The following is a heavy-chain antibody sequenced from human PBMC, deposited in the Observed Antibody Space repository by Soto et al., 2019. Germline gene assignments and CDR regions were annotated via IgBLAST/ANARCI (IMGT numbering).Heavy chain of an antibody. Sequence: SETLSLTCTVSGGSISSYYWSWIRQPPGKGLEWIGYIYYSGSTNYNPSLKSRVTISVDTSKNQFSLKLSSVTAADTAVYYCARHLHYRAVAGQNWFDPWGQGTLVTVS. V-gene: IGHV4-59*08. J-gene: IGHJ5*02. CDR2: IYYSGST. CDR3: ARHLHYRAVAGQNWFDP. D-gene: IGHD6-19*01. CDR1: GGSISSYY.